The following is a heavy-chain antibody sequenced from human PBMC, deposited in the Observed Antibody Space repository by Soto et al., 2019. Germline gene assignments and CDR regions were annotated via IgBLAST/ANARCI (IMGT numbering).Heavy chain of an antibody. Sequence: EVQLVESGGGLVQPGRSLRLSCAASGFTFDDYAMHWVRQPPGKGLEWVSGISWNSGSIAYADSVKGRFTISRDNAKNSLYLQMNSLRAEDTALYYCAKSGEQVVRGGFDYWGQGTLVPVSA. CDR3: AKSGEQVVRGGFDY. CDR2: ISWNSGSI. D-gene: IGHD6-13*01. V-gene: IGHV3-9*01. J-gene: IGHJ4*02. CDR1: GFTFDDYA.